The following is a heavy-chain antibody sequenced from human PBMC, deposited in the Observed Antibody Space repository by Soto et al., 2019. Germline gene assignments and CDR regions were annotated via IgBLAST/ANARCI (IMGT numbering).Heavy chain of an antibody. D-gene: IGHD3-22*01. J-gene: IGHJ3*02. CDR2: IIPIFGTA. CDR1: GGTFRSYA. Sequence: SVKVSCKASGGTFRSYAISWVRQAPGQGLEWMGGIIPIFGTANYAQKFQGRVTITADESTSTAYMELSSLRSEDTAVYYCARGIHWGLYYDSSGPNPGAFDIWGQGKMVTFSS. CDR3: ARGIHWGLYYDSSGPNPGAFDI. V-gene: IGHV1-69*13.